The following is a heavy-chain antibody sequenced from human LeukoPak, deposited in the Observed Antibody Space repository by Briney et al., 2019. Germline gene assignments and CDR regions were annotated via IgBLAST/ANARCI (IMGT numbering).Heavy chain of an antibody. CDR1: GFTFTAYS. V-gene: IGHV3-48*02. Sequence: PGGSLRLSCAASGFTFTAYSMNWVRQAPGKGLEWVSYITSSSATIYYADSVKGRFTISRDNAKNSLYLQMNSLRDDDTAVYYCARGVSGRAFFHQWGQGTLVTVSS. CDR2: ITSSSATI. D-gene: IGHD5/OR15-5a*01. J-gene: IGHJ4*02. CDR3: ARGVSGRAFFHQ.